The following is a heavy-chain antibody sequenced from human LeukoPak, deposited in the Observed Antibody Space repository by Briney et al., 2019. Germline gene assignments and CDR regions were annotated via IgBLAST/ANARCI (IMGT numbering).Heavy chain of an antibody. Sequence: GGSLRLSCAPSGFTFSSYSMNWVRQAPGKGLEWVSSISSTSSYIYYADSVKGRFTISRDNAKNSLYLQMNSLRAEDTAVYYCARGGGDPIYYYYGMDVWGQGTTVTVSS. CDR2: ISSTSSYI. D-gene: IGHD2-21*01. J-gene: IGHJ6*02. CDR3: ARGGGDPIYYYYGMDV. CDR1: GFTFSSYS. V-gene: IGHV3-21*04.